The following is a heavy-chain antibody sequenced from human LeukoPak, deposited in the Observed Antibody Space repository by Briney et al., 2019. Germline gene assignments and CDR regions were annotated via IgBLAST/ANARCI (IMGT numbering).Heavy chain of an antibody. Sequence: SVKVSCKASGGTFSSYAISWVRQAPGQGLEWMGRIIPILGIANYAQKFQGRVTITADKSTSTAYMELSSLRSEDTAVYYCARMRVEMASTDYWGQGTLDTVSS. CDR3: ARMRVEMASTDY. CDR1: GGTFSSYA. D-gene: IGHD5-24*01. V-gene: IGHV1-69*04. J-gene: IGHJ4*02. CDR2: IIPILGIA.